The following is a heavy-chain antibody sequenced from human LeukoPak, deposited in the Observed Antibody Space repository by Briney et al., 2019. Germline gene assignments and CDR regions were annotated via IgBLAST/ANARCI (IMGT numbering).Heavy chain of an antibody. Sequence: GGSLRLSCAASGFTFNSYTMNWVRQAPGKGLEWVSYIRSSTGTTSYADSVKGRFTISTDNAKNSVYLQMASLRAEDTAVYFCARYEKYAFDHWGQGTLVTVSS. CDR3: ARYEKYAFDH. D-gene: IGHD3-3*01. J-gene: IGHJ4*02. CDR1: GFTFNSYT. V-gene: IGHV3-48*01. CDR2: IRSSTGTT.